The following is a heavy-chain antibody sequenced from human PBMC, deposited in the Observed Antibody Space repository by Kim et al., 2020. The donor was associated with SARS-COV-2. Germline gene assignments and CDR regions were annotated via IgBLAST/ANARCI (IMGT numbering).Heavy chain of an antibody. CDR2: IYHSGST. V-gene: IGHV4-39*01. D-gene: IGHD3-22*01. Sequence: SETLSLTCTVSGAWGWIRQPPGKGLQWIGSIYHSGSTYYNPSLKSRVTISVDTSKNQFSLKLNSVTAADTAVYYCARHQSSGYYDAFDIWGQGTMVTVSS. CDR1: GA. J-gene: IGHJ3*02. CDR3: ARHQSSGYYDAFDI.